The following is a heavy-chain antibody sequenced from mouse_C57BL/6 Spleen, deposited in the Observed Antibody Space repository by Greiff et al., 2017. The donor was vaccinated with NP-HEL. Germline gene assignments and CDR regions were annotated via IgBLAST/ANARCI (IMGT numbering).Heavy chain of an antibody. CDR3: ARKGGDWDAWFAY. CDR2: IDPSDSYT. J-gene: IGHJ3*01. CDR1: GYTFTSYW. D-gene: IGHD4-1*01. V-gene: IGHV1-50*01. Sequence: VQLQQPGAELVKPGASVKLSCKASGYTFTSYWMQWVKQRPGQGLEWIGEIDPSDSYTNYNQKFKGKATLTVDTSSSTAYMQLSSLTSEDSAVYYCARKGGDWDAWFAYWGQGTLVTVSA.